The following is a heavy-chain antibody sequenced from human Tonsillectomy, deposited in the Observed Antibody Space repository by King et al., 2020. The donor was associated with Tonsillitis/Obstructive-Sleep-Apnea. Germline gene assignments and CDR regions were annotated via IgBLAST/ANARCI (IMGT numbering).Heavy chain of an antibody. CDR2: IYYSGIT. J-gene: IGHJ4*02. CDR1: GGFFSSGGYY. D-gene: IGHD4-17*01. V-gene: IGHV4-31*03. CDR3: ARGDDYDNYFDY. Sequence: VQLQESGPGLVKPSHTLSLTCTVSGGFFSSGGYYWSWIRQHPGQGLEWIGYIYYSGITYYNPSLKSRVTISVDTSKKQFSMKLSSVTAADTAVYYCARGDDYDNYFDYWGQGTLVTVSS.